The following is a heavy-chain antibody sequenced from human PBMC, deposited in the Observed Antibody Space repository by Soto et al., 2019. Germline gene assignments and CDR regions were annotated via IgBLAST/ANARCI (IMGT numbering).Heavy chain of an antibody. CDR2: IRSKANSYAT. V-gene: IGHV3-73*02. Sequence: EVQLVESGGGLVQPGGSLKLSCAASGFTFSGSAMHWVRQASGKGLEWVGRIRSKANSYATAYAASVKGRFTMARDDSKNTAYLQMNSLKTEDTAVYYCTGYYDSTFWGQGTLVTVSS. CDR1: GFTFSGSA. D-gene: IGHD3-22*01. CDR3: TGYYDSTF. J-gene: IGHJ4*02.